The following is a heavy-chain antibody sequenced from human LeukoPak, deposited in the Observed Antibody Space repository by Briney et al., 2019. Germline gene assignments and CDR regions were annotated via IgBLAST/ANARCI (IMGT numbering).Heavy chain of an antibody. V-gene: IGHV3-11*04. CDR1: GFTFSDYY. CDR3: ARVQREHYDFWSGLWYPMDV. CDR2: ISSSGSTI. D-gene: IGHD3-3*01. Sequence: PGGSLRLSCAASGFTFSDYYMSWIRQAPGKGLEWVSYISSSGSTIYYADSVKGRFTISRDNAKNSLYLQMNGLRAEDTAVYYCARVQREHYDFWSGLWYPMDVWGKGTTVTVSS. J-gene: IGHJ6*03.